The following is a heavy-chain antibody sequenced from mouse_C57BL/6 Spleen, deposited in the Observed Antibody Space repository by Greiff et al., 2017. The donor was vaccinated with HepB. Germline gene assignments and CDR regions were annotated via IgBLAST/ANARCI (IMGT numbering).Heavy chain of an antibody. V-gene: IGHV1-72*01. D-gene: IGHD2-1*01. CDR1: GYTFTSYW. Sequence: QVQLQQPGAELVKPGASVKLSCKASGYTFTSYWMHWVKQRPGRGLEWIGRIDPNSGGTKYNEKFKSKATLTVDKASSTAYMQLSSLTSEDSAVYECARPPYGNYPIDYAMDYWGQGTSVTVSS. CDR2: IDPNSGGT. J-gene: IGHJ4*01. CDR3: ARPPYGNYPIDYAMDY.